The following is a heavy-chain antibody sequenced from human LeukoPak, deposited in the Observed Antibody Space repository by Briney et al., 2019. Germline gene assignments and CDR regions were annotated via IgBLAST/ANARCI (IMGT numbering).Heavy chain of an antibody. J-gene: IGHJ4*02. D-gene: IGHD3-9*01. Sequence: GGSLRLSCAASGFTFSSYAMHWVRQAPGKGLEWVAVISCDGSNKYYADSVKGRFTISRDNSKNTLYLQMNSLRAEDTAVYYCARTTRTTYYDIGGHYFDYWGQGTLVTVSS. V-gene: IGHV3-30*04. CDR2: ISCDGSNK. CDR1: GFTFSSYA. CDR3: ARTTRTTYYDIGGHYFDY.